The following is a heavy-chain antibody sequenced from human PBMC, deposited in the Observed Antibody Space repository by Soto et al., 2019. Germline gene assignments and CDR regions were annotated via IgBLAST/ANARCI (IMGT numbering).Heavy chain of an antibody. D-gene: IGHD4-17*01. J-gene: IGHJ2*01. Sequence: QVQLVESGGGVVQPGKSLRLSCSASGFNFNNYGMHWVRQAPGKGLEWVAIIWYDGSKTHYGDSVKGRFTISRDNSKNTLYLQMNSLRVDDTAMYYCVREWVTNSPADYALWGRGTLVTVSS. CDR2: IWYDGSKT. CDR1: GFNFNNYG. V-gene: IGHV3-33*01. CDR3: VREWVTNSPADYAL.